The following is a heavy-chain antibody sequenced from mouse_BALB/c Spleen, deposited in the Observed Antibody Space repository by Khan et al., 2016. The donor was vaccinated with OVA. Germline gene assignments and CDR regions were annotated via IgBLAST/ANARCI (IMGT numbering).Heavy chain of an antibody. CDR2: IYPGTGST. V-gene: IGHV1S132*01. CDR3: TRGGDDNHSMDY. D-gene: IGHD1-3*01. CDR1: GYIFTSYW. J-gene: IGHJ4*01. Sequence: VQLQQSGAELMRPGASVKLSCKTSGYIFTSYWIHWVTQRSGQGLEWIARIYPGTGSTYYNEKFKGKATLNADKSSSTAYMQLSSLKSEVSAVYFWTRGGDDNHSMDYWGQGTSVTVSS.